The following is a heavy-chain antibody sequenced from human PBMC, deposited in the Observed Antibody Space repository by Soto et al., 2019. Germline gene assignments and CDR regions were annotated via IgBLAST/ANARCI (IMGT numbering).Heavy chain of an antibody. V-gene: IGHV1-69*04. Sequence: SVKVSCKASGYTFISYGISWVRQAPGQGLEWMGRIIPMLGIANYAQKFQGRVTITADKSTSTAYMELSSLRSEDTAVYYCANRGYSYGFVIYWGQGTLVTVSS. CDR1: GYTFISYG. J-gene: IGHJ4*02. CDR2: IIPMLGIA. CDR3: ANRGYSYGFVIY. D-gene: IGHD5-18*01.